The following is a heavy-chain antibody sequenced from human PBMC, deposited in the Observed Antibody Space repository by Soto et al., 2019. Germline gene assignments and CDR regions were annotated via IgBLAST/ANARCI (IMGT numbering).Heavy chain of an antibody. CDR1: GFTFSSYG. CDR2: IWFDGSNK. V-gene: IGHV3-33*01. J-gene: IGHJ4*02. CDR3: ATTGHY. Sequence: GGSLRLSCAASGFTFSSYGMHWVRQAPGKGLEWVAVIWFDGSNKFYADSVKGRFTISRDNSKNTVSLQMNSLRDEDSAAYHCATTGHYWGQGTLVTVSS.